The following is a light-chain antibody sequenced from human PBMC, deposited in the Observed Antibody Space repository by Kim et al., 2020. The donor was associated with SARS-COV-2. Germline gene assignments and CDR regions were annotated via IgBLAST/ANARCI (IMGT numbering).Light chain of an antibody. CDR1: SSNIGSNY. V-gene: IGLV1-47*01. CDR3: AAWDDSLSGRV. CDR2: RNN. Sequence: GQRVTIPCSRSSSNIGSNYVYWYQQLPGTAPKLLIYRNNQRPSGVPDRFSGSKSGTSASLAISGLRSEDEADYYCAAWDDSLSGRVFGGGTQLTVL. J-gene: IGLJ3*02.